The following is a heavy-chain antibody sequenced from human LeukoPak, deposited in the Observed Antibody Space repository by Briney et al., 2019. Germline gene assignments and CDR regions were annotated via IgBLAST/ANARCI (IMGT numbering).Heavy chain of an antibody. CDR2: IYPGDSDT. V-gene: IGHV5-51*01. CDR1: GYSFTSYW. D-gene: IGHD3-3*01. Sequence: GESLKISCKGSGYSFTSYWIGWVRQTPGKGLEWMGIIYPGDSDTRYSPSFQGQVAISADKSISTAYLQWSSLKASDTAMYYCARRRVRFLEWLLSEYYFDYWGQGTLVTVSS. J-gene: IGHJ4*02. CDR3: ARRRVRFLEWLLSEYYFDY.